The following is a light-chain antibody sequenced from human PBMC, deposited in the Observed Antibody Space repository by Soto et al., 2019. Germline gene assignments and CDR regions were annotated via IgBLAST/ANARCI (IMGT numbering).Light chain of an antibody. J-gene: IGKJ1*01. CDR2: GAS. CDR3: QQYGSSPWT. Sequence: LTQARGSLSLCTGERATLSCRFSQSVSSSYLAWYQQKHGQAPRILIYGASSRATGIPDRFSGSVSGTDVTITFGRLEPEDGGVYEGQQYGSSPWTCGQGTKVDIK. CDR1: QSVSSSY. V-gene: IGKV3-20*01.